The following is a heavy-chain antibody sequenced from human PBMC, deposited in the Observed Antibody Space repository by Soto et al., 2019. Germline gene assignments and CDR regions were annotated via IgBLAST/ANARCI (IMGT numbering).Heavy chain of an antibody. CDR3: ARDNYGDPIDY. Sequence: EVQLVESGGGLVQPGGSLRLSCVASGFTFSRYWMTWVRQAPGKGLEWVANIQPDGSEKNYVDSVKGRFTISRDNAKNSVYLQMNSLRGEDTAVYYCARDNYGDPIDYWGQGTLVTVSS. CDR1: GFTFSRYW. CDR2: IQPDGSEK. V-gene: IGHV3-7*01. J-gene: IGHJ4*02. D-gene: IGHD4-17*01.